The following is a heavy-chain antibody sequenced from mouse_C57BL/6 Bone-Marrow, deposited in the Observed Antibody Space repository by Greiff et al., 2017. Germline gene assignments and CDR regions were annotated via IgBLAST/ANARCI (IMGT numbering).Heavy chain of an antibody. CDR2: IDPSDSYT. CDR1: GYTFTSYW. Sequence: VQLQQPGAELVKPGASVKLSCKASGYTFTSYWMQWVKQRPGQGLEWIGEIDPSDSYTNYNQKFKGKATLTVDTSSSTAYMQLSSLTSEDSAVYYCARSADYYGSSPHYYAMDYWGQGTSVTVSS. V-gene: IGHV1-50*01. D-gene: IGHD1-1*01. J-gene: IGHJ4*01. CDR3: ARSADYYGSSPHYYAMDY.